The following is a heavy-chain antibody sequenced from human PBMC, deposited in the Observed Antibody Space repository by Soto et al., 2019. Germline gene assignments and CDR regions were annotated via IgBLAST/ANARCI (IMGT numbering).Heavy chain of an antibody. CDR2: IIPIFGTA. J-gene: IGHJ3*02. CDR1: GGTVSSYA. D-gene: IGHD3-3*01. Sequence: SLKFSCKSSGGTVSSYAISWVRQAPGQGLEWMGGIIPIFGTANYAQKFQGRVTITADKSTSTAYMELSSLRSEDTAVYYCAREPWSGYSAFDIWGQGTMVTVSS. CDR3: AREPWSGYSAFDI. V-gene: IGHV1-69*06.